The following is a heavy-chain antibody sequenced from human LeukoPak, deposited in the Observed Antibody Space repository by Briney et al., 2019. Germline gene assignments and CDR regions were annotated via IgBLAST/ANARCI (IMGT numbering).Heavy chain of an antibody. CDR2: INPSGGST. J-gene: IGHJ5*02. D-gene: IGHD3-9*01. CDR3: ARELPDTLLDP. Sequence: ASVKVSCKASGYSFTSYYMHWVRQAPGQGLEWMGIINPSGGSTSYAQKFQGRVTMTRDTSTSTVYMELSSLRSEDTAVYYCARELPDTLLDPWGQGTLVTVSS. V-gene: IGHV1-46*01. CDR1: GYSFTSYY.